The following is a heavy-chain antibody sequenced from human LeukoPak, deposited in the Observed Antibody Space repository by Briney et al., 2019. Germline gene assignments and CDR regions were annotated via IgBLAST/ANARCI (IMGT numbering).Heavy chain of an antibody. J-gene: IGHJ5*02. CDR1: GGSISSSSYY. V-gene: IGHV4-61*01. D-gene: IGHD7-27*01. Sequence: SETLSLTCTVSGGSISSSSYYWNWIRQPPGKGLEWIGYIYYSGSANYNPSLKSRVTVSVDTSKNQFSLKLSSVTAADTAVYYCARVVPGEAVDPWGQGTLVTVSS. CDR2: IYYSGSA. CDR3: ARVVPGEAVDP.